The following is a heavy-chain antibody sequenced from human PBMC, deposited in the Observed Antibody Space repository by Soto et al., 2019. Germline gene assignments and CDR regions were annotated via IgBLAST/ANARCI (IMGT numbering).Heavy chain of an antibody. D-gene: IGHD2-21*01. Sequence: ETLSLTCTVSGGSISSYYWSWIRQPPGKRLEWIGYIYYSGRTNYNPPLKSRVTISVDTYKNQFSLKLSSVTAADTAVYYCARDMTYSFVTGFEPWGQGTLITVSS. CDR1: GGSISSYY. V-gene: IGHV4-59*01. CDR2: IYYSGRT. J-gene: IGHJ5*02. CDR3: ARDMTYSFVTGFEP.